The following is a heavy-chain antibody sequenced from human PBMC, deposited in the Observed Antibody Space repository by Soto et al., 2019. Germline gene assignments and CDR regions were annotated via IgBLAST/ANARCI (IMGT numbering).Heavy chain of an antibody. CDR3: AKGVPGIALAGTGYCQH. Sequence: EVQLLESGGGLVQPGGSLRLSCAASGFTFSSYAMSWVRQAPGKGLEWVSGISGSGDSTYYADSVKGRFTISRDNSKNTLYLQMNSRRAEDTAVYYCAKGVPGIALAGTGYCQHWGQGTLVTVSS. V-gene: IGHV3-23*01. D-gene: IGHD6-19*01. CDR1: GFTFSSYA. CDR2: ISGSGDST. J-gene: IGHJ1*01.